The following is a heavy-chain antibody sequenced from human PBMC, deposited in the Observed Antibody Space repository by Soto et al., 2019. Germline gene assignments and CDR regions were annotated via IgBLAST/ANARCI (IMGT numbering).Heavy chain of an antibody. Sequence: SETLSLTCTVSGGSLNSEHYHWTWIRQAPGKGLEWIGYIHYTGSVRYNPSLQSRITMSVDTSKNLFSLNLSSVTAADTAVYYCARLGVTGYKFAFDIWGQGTMVTVSS. J-gene: IGHJ3*02. CDR3: ARLGVTGYKFAFDI. D-gene: IGHD3-9*01. V-gene: IGHV4-30-4*01. CDR2: IHYTGSV. CDR1: GGSLNSEHYH.